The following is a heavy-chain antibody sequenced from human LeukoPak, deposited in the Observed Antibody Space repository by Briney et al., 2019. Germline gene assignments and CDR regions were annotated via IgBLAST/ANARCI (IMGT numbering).Heavy chain of an antibody. Sequence: GGSLRLSCAASGFTFSSYDLHWVRQPTGKTLEWVSAISTAGDTYYPGSVKGRFTISRENAKNSSYLQMSSLEAGDTAVYYCASATRGGYYDHWGQGTLVTVSS. V-gene: IGHV3-13*01. J-gene: IGHJ5*02. CDR1: GFTFSSYD. D-gene: IGHD3-22*01. CDR3: ASATRGGYYDH. CDR2: ISTAGDT.